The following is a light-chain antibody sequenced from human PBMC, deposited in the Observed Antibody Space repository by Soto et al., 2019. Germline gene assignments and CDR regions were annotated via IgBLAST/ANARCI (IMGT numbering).Light chain of an antibody. CDR1: QGIAPY. J-gene: IGKJ4*01. V-gene: IGKV1-27*01. Sequence: GDRVTITCRASQGIAPYLAWFQQKPGKVPKLLIYATSTLQSGVPSRFSGSGSGTDFTLTINSLQPEDVGTYYCQTYNSAPLTFGGGTKVEIK. CDR2: ATS. CDR3: QTYNSAPLT.